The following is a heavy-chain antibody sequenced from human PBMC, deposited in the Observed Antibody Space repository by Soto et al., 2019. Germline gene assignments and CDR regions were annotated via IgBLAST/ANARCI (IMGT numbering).Heavy chain of an antibody. CDR1: GFTFSSYA. CDR2: ISGSGQTT. D-gene: IGHD3-10*01. V-gene: IGHV3-23*01. J-gene: IGHJ5*02. Sequence: EVQLLESGGDLVQSGGSLRLSCAASGFTFSSYAMSWVRQAPGKGLEWVSAISGSGQTTHYADSVKGRFTISRDNSENTLYLEMSRLRAADTAVYYCANGYYDSGRRNWFDPWGQGTLVTVSS. CDR3: ANGYYDSGRRNWFDP.